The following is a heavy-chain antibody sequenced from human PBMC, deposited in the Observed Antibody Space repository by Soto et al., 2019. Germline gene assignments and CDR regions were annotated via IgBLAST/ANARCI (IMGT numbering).Heavy chain of an antibody. CDR3: VRSDPVWTVRSYYGMDV. CDR1: GFTFRSYV. D-gene: IGHD1-1*01. V-gene: IGHV3-23*01. Sequence: EVQLLESGGGLVQPGGSLRLSCAASGFTFRSYVMSWVRQAPGKGLEWVSGISDSGGSTYYTDSVQGRFTISRDNSKDTLYLQMNSLRAEDTAVYYCVRSDPVWTVRSYYGMDVWGQGTTVTVSS. CDR2: ISDSGGST. J-gene: IGHJ6*02.